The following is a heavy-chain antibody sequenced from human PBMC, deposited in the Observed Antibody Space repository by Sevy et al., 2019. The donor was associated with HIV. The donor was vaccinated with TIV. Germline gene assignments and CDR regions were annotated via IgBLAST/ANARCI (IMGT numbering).Heavy chain of an antibody. CDR2: IHSGGNA. J-gene: IGHJ4*02. CDR3: ARQGGSCKSGPCYTFFDF. Sequence: SESLSLTCTVSGGSINRSSYYWGWIRQPPGKGLEWIASIHSGGNAYYNPSLKSRVTVSVDTSKNLVSLKRTSVTAADTAVYYCARQGGSCKSGPCYTFFDFWGQGTLVTVSS. D-gene: IGHD2-8*02. CDR1: GGSINRSSYY. V-gene: IGHV4-39*01.